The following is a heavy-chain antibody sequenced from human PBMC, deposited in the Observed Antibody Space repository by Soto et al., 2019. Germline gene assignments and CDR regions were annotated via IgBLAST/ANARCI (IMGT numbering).Heavy chain of an antibody. J-gene: IGHJ6*02. D-gene: IGHD3-10*01. CDR3: ARFRRRGSGCGEYYYYYGMDV. CDR1: GGSFSGYY. CDR2: INHSGST. Sequence: SETLSLTCAVYGGSFSGYYWSWIRQPPGKGLEWIGEINHSGSTNYNPSLKSRVTISVDTSKNQFSLKLSSVTAADTAVYYCARFRRRGSGCGEYYYYYGMDVWGQGTTVTVSS. V-gene: IGHV4-34*01.